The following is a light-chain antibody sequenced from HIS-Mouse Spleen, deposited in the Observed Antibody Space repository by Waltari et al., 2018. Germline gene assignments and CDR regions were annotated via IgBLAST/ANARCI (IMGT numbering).Light chain of an antibody. CDR3: CSYAGSYTYV. J-gene: IGLJ1*01. Sequence: QSALTQPRPVSGSPGQSSTISCPGTSSDVGGYNYVSWYQQHPGKAPKLMIYDVSKRPSGVPDRFSGSKSGNTASLTISGLQAEDEADYYCCSYAGSYTYVFGTGTKVTVL. CDR2: DVS. V-gene: IGLV2-11*01. CDR1: SSDVGGYNY.